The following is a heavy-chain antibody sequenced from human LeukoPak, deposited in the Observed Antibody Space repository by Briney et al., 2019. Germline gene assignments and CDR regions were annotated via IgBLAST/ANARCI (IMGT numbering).Heavy chain of an antibody. V-gene: IGHV4-59*01. Sequence: SETLSXTCTXSGGSISSYYWSWIRQPPGKGLEWIGYIYYSGSTNYNPSLKSRVSISIDTSKNHFSLKLSSVTAADTAVYYCARRMPSGTVDYWGQGTLVTVSS. D-gene: IGHD6-13*01. CDR3: ARRMPSGTVDY. J-gene: IGHJ4*02. CDR2: IYYSGST. CDR1: GGSISSYY.